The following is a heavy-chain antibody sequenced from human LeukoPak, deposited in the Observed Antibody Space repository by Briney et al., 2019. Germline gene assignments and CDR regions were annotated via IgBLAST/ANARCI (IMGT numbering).Heavy chain of an antibody. CDR3: TRGITGHYRSMGGFAFDI. CDR1: GASISQHY. V-gene: IGHV4-59*11. D-gene: IGHD2-8*02. CDR2: LYYDGST. J-gene: IGHJ3*02. Sequence: SETLSLTCTVSGASISQHYWSWIRQPPGKGLEYIGYLYYDGSTNYTSSVRSRVTILVDTSKNQFTLNLRSVTAADTAKYYCTRGITGHYRSMGGFAFDIWGQGTVVAVSS.